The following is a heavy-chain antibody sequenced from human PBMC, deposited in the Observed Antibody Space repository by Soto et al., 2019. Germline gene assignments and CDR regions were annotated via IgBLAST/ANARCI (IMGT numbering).Heavy chain of an antibody. CDR1: GFSLSSTRMA. CDR3: AHIVVAGLGYYFDY. V-gene: IGHV2-5*02. J-gene: IGHJ4*02. D-gene: IGHD6-19*01. CDR2: IYWDDDK. Sequence: QITLKESGPTLVKPTQTLTLTRTFSGFSLSSTRMAVGWIRHPPGKALEWLALIYWDDDKRYSPFLKSRLTITKNTSKNHVVLTMSNMDPVDTARYYCAHIVVAGLGYYFDYWGQGTLVTVSS.